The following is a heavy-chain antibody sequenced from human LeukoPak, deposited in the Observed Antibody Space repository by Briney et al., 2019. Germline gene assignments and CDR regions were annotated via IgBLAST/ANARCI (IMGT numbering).Heavy chain of an antibody. CDR2: INSDGSTI. D-gene: IGHD3-16*02. J-gene: IGHJ4*02. CDR1: GFTFSTSW. Sequence: PGGSLRLSCAASGFTFSTSWVHWVRQAPGKGLVWVSRINSDGSTIDYADSVKGRFIISRDNAKNTLYLQMNSLRVEDTATYYCARAGSFRFDYWGQGTLVTVSS. CDR3: ARAGSFRFDY. V-gene: IGHV3-74*01.